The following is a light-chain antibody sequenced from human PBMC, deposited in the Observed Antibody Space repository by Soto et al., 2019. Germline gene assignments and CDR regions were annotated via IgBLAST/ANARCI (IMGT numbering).Light chain of an antibody. Sequence: QSVLTQPPSASGSPGQSVTISRTGTSSDVGGYNYVSWYQQHPGKAPKLMIYEVSKRPSGVPDRFSGSKSGNTASLTVSGLQAEDEADYYCSSYAGTHVVFGGGTKLTVL. CDR2: EVS. CDR1: SSDVGGYNY. V-gene: IGLV2-8*01. J-gene: IGLJ2*01. CDR3: SSYAGTHVV.